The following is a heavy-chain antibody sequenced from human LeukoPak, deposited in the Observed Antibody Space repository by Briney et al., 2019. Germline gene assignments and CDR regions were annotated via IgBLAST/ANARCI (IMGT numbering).Heavy chain of an antibody. CDR2: IYYSGST. CDR1: GGSISSHY. J-gene: IGHJ4*02. Sequence: KPSETLSLTCTVSGGSISSHYWSSIRQPPGKGLEWIGYIYYSGSTNYNPSLKSRVTISVDTSKNQFSLKLSSVTAADTAVYYCARDRASTYVDSWGQGTLVTVSS. D-gene: IGHD3-10*02. V-gene: IGHV4-59*11. CDR3: ARDRASTYVDS.